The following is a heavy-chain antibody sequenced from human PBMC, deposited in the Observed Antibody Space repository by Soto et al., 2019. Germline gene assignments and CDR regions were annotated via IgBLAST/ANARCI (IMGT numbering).Heavy chain of an antibody. CDR3: ARRVADYYDSSGPADI. D-gene: IGHD3-22*01. Sequence: TGGSLRLSCAASGFTFSSYAMHWVRQAPGKGLEWVAVISYDGSNKYYADSVKGRFTISRDNSKNTLYLQMNSLRAEDTAVYYCARRVADYYDSSGPADIWGQGTMVTVSS. V-gene: IGHV3-30-3*01. CDR1: GFTFSSYA. J-gene: IGHJ3*02. CDR2: ISYDGSNK.